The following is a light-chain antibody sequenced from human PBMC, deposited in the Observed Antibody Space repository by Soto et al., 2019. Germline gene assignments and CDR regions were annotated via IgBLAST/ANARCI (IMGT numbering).Light chain of an antibody. V-gene: IGKV3-11*01. CDR2: DAS. CDR3: QQSYSTPIT. J-gene: IGKJ5*01. Sequence: EVVMTPSPATLSLSPGERATLSRMASQSVSSNLAWYQQKPGRAPRLLIYDASNRATGIPARFSGSGSGTDFTLTISSLEPEDFATYYCQQSYSTPITFGQGTRLEIK. CDR1: QSVSSN.